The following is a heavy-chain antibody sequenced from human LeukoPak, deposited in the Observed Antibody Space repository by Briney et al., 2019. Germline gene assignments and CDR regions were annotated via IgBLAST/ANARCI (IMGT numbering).Heavy chain of an antibody. CDR2: INPNNGAT. D-gene: IGHD3-3*01. CDR1: GYSFTGYY. J-gene: IGHJ4*02. V-gene: IGHV1-2*02. Sequence: ASVKVSCKASGYSFTGYYIHWVRQAPGQGLDWMGWINPNNGATKYAQKFQGRVTMTRDTSISRAYMELTRLRSDDTAVYYCARGSETYYDFWSGSSLDYWGQGTLVTVSS. CDR3: ARGSETYYDFWSGSSLDY.